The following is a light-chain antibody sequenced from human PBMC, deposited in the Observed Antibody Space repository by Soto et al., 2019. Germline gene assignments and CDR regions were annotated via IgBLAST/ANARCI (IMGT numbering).Light chain of an antibody. CDR1: SSNIGSNY. CDR2: RNN. CDR3: AAWDDSLSVFYV. Sequence: QAVVTQPPSASGTPGQRVTISYSGSSSNIGSNYVYWYQQLPGTAPKLLIYRNNQRPSGVPDRFSGSKSGTSASLAISGLRSEDEADYYCAAWDDSLSVFYVFGTGTKVTVL. V-gene: IGLV1-47*01. J-gene: IGLJ1*01.